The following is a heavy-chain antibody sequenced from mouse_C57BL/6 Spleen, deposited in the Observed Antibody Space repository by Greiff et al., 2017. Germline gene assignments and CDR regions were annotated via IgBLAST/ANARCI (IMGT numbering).Heavy chain of an antibody. D-gene: IGHD2-5*01. J-gene: IGHJ3*01. V-gene: IGHV14-4*01. Sequence: VQLQQSGAELVRPGASVKLSCTASGFNIKDDYMHWVKQRPDQGLEWIGWIDPENGDTEYASKFQGKATITADTSSNTAYRQLSSLTSEDTAVYYCTTSYYSNLWFAYWGQGTLVTGSA. CDR3: TTSYYSNLWFAY. CDR2: IDPENGDT. CDR1: GFNIKDDY.